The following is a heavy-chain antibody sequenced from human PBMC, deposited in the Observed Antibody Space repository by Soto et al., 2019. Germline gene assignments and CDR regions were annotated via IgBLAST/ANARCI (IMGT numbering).Heavy chain of an antibody. CDR3: ARDIISDCSGGTCYMAWFDP. V-gene: IGHV3-66*01. J-gene: IGHJ5*02. CDR2: IYSGGST. D-gene: IGHD2-15*01. Sequence: EVQLVESGGGLVQPGGSLRLSCAVSGFTVSSNFMCWVRQAPGKGLEWVSVIYSGGSTYYADSVKGRFTISRDNSKNTLYLQMNSLRAEDTAVYYCARDIISDCSGGTCYMAWFDPWGQGTLVTVSS. CDR1: GFTVSSNF.